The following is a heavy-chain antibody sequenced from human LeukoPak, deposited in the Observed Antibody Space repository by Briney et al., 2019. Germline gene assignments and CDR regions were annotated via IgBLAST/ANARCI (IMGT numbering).Heavy chain of an antibody. V-gene: IGHV3-7*01. CDR2: IKQDGSEK. D-gene: IGHD1-7*01. J-gene: IGHJ3*02. CDR3: AGDNFNWNYGYAFHI. Sequence: GGSLRLSCAASGFTFSSYWMTWVRQAPGKGLEWVANIKQDGSEKYYVDSVKGRFTISRDNAKNSLYLQMNSLRAEDTAVYYCAGDNFNWNYGYAFHIWGQGTMVTVSS. CDR1: GFTFSSYW.